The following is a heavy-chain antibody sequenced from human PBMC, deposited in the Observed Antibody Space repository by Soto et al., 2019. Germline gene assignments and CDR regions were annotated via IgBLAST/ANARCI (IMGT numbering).Heavy chain of an antibody. D-gene: IGHD3-16*01. CDR1: GFTFSNCA. J-gene: IGHJ4*02. CDR2: VSDRGSTT. Sequence: PGGSLRLSCAASGFTFSNCAMNWVRQAPGKGLEWVAGVSDRGSTTYYADSVKGRFTISRDNSKNTLYLQMNSLRAEDTAVYYCAKDYDEVGGELDYWGQGTLVTVSS. CDR3: AKDYDEVGGELDY. V-gene: IGHV3-23*01.